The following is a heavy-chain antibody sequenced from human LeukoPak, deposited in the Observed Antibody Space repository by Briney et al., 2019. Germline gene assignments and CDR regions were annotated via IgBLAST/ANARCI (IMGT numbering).Heavy chain of an antibody. CDR1: GFTFSSYA. Sequence: GGSLRLSCAASGFTFSSYAMSWVRQAPGKGLEWVSAISGSGGSTYYADSVKGRFTISRDNSKNTLYLQMNSLRAEDTAVYYCAKDAYYYGSSGYYSHFDYWGQGTLVTVSS. CDR2: ISGSGGST. J-gene: IGHJ4*02. CDR3: AKDAYYYGSSGYYSHFDY. D-gene: IGHD3-22*01. V-gene: IGHV3-23*01.